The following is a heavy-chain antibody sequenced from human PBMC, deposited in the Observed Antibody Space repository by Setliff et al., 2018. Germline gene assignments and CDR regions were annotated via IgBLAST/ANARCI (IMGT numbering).Heavy chain of an antibody. D-gene: IGHD5-18*01. CDR2: VKSDGTYT. J-gene: IGHJ4*02. Sequence: PGGSLRLSCAVSGFTFSSYWMHWVRQAPGKGLVWVSRVKSDGTYTNYADSVKGRFTISRDNAKNSLYLQMNSLRAEDTAVYYCARDQSLSDTANFDYWGQGTLVTVSS. CDR3: ARDQSLSDTANFDY. CDR1: GFTFSSYW. V-gene: IGHV3-74*01.